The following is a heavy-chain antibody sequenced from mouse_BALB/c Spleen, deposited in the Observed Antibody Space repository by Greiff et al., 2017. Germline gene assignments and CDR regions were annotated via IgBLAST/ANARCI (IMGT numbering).Heavy chain of an antibody. J-gene: IGHJ2*01. CDR1: GFSLTSYG. V-gene: IGHV2-3*01. CDR2: LWGDGST. CDR3: ASQRGRVPCYFDD. Sequence: VQLVESGPGLVAPSQSLSITCTVSGFSLTSYGVSWVRQPPGKGLEWLGVLWGDGSTNYHSALISRLSIITDNSKSQVYLKLNSLQTDDTATDDCASQRGRVPCYFDDWGQGTTLTVSS.